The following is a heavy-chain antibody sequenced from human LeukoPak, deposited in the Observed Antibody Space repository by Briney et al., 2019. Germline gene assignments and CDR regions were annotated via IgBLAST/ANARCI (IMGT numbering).Heavy chain of an antibody. V-gene: IGHV3-74*01. CDR2: VSTDGNII. Sequence: PGGSLRLSCAASGFTFSSYWMHWVRQAPGKGLVWVLRVSTDGNIISYADSVKGRFTISRDNAKNTVYLQMNSLRAEDTAVHYCVRDRTTVTLFDSWGQGTLVTVSS. CDR3: VRDRTTVTLFDS. CDR1: GFTFSSYW. D-gene: IGHD4-17*01. J-gene: IGHJ4*02.